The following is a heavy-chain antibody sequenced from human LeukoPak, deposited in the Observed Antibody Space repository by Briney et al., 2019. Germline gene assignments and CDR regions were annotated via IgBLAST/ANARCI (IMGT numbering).Heavy chain of an antibody. V-gene: IGHV4-38-2*02. CDR1: GYSISSGYY. Sequence: SETLSLTCSVSGYSISSGYYWGWIRQPPGKGLEWIGNIYHDGNTYYNPSLKSRVTISVDTSKNQFSLRLSSVTAADTAVYYCARAGLWFVGVPWAFDYWGQGTLVTVSS. CDR2: IYHDGNT. D-gene: IGHD3-10*01. J-gene: IGHJ4*02. CDR3: ARAGLWFVGVPWAFDY.